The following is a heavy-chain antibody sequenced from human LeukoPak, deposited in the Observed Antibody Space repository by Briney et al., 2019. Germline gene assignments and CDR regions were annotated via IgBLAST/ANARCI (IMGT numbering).Heavy chain of an antibody. Sequence: GGSLRLSCAASGFTFSSYGMHRVRQAPGKGLEWVAFIRYDGSNKFYADSVKGRFTISRDNSKNTLYLQMNSLRAEDTAVYYCARDAPLCSSTSCYYRGYMDVWGKGTTVTVSS. CDR2: IRYDGSNK. J-gene: IGHJ6*03. V-gene: IGHV3-30*02. D-gene: IGHD2-2*01. CDR3: ARDAPLCSSTSCYYRGYMDV. CDR1: GFTFSSYG.